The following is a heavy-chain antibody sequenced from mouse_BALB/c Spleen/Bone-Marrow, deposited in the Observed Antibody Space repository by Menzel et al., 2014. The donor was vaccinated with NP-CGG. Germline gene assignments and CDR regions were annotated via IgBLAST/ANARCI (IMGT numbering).Heavy chain of an antibody. CDR1: GFTFSSYG. Sequence: EVKLVESGGGLVQPGGSLKLSCVASGFTFSSYGMSWVRQTPDKRLELVATINNNGGSTYYPDSVKGQFTISRDNAKNTLYLQMSSLRSEDTAMYYCARHGITRLLDYWGQGTTLTVSS. CDR3: ARHGITRLLDY. CDR2: INNNGGST. D-gene: IGHD2-4*01. J-gene: IGHJ2*01. V-gene: IGHV5-6-3*01.